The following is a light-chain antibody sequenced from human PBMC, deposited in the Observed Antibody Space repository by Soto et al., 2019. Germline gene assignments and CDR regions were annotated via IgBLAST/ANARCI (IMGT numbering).Light chain of an antibody. CDR1: SGHTSYA. J-gene: IGLJ3*02. CDR3: QTWGTGGV. CDR2: VNSDGSH. Sequence: QAVVTQSPSASASLGASVKLTCTLSSGHTSYAIAWHQQQPEKGPRYLMKVNSDGSHSKGDGIPDRFSGSTSGAERYLTISSLQSEDEADYYCQTWGTGGVFGGGTKLTVL. V-gene: IGLV4-69*01.